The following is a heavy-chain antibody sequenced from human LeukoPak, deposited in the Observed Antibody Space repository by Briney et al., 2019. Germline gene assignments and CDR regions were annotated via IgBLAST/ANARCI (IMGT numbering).Heavy chain of an antibody. CDR3: ARGPNPMYSSSWYFDY. D-gene: IGHD6-13*01. J-gene: IGHJ4*02. CDR1: GGSISSYY. CDR2: IYTSGST. Sequence: SETLSLTCSVSGGSISSYYWSWIRQPAGKGLEWIGRIYTSGSTNYNPSLKSRVTMSVDTSKNQFSLKLSSVTAADTAVYYCARGPNPMYSSSWYFDYWGQGTLVTVSS. V-gene: IGHV4-4*07.